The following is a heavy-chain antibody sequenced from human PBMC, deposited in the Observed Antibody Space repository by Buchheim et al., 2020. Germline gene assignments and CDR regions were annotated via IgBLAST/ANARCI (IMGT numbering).Heavy chain of an antibody. CDR3: ASDCSDTRCSTGEYYQD. J-gene: IGHJ1*01. D-gene: IGHD2-15*01. CDR1: GYTVSEYY. V-gene: IGHV1-2*02. CDR2: INCNNGVT. Sequence: QVLLEQSGAEVKKPGASVKVSCKASGYTVSEYYVHWVRQAPGQGLEWMGWINCNNGVTVYGQKFQGRITMTTDTSIATVYMELSSLRSDDTAVYYCASDCSDTRCSTGEYYQDWGQGTL.